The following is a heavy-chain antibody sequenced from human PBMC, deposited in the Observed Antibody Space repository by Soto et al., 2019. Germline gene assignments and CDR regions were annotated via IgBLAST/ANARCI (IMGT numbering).Heavy chain of an antibody. V-gene: IGHV1-69*08. D-gene: IGHD2-15*01. J-gene: IGHJ4*02. Sequence: QVQLVQSGAEVKKPGSSVKVSCKASGGTLSSYTFSCVRQAPGQGLEWMGRVIHNLGVTNYAKKFQGRFTIVVDTSTSTAYMELNSLRYEYTAVYYCARDKGYCSDTSCPDCDSWCQGTLVTVSS. CDR3: ARDKGYCSDTSCPDCDS. CDR1: GGTLSSYT. CDR2: VIHNLGVT.